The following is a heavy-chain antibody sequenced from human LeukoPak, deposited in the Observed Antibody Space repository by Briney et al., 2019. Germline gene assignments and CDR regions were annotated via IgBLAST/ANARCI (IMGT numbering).Heavy chain of an antibody. J-gene: IGHJ4*02. CDR3: ARDGSRLYALDC. CDR1: GGSISSSSYY. CDR2: IYYSGST. Sequence: PSETLSLTCTVSGGSISSSSYYWGWIRQPPGKGLEWIGSIYYSGSTYYNPSLKSRVTISVDTSKNQFSLKLSSVTAADTAVYYCARDGSRLYALDCWGQGTLVTVSS. V-gene: IGHV4-39*07. D-gene: IGHD3-10*01.